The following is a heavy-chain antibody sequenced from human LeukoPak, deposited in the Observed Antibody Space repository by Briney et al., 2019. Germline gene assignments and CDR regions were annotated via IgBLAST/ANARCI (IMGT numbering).Heavy chain of an antibody. CDR3: ARDRRYCSGGSCYSNAFDI. V-gene: IGHV4-4*02. D-gene: IGHD2-15*01. CDR2: IYHSGST. CDR1: GGSISSSNW. Sequence: ASGTLSLTCAVSGGSISSSNWWSWVRQPPGKGLEWIGEIYHSGSTNYNPSLKSRVTISVDTSKNQFSLKLSSVTAADTAVYYCARDRRYCSGGSCYSNAFDIWGQGTMVTVSS. J-gene: IGHJ3*02.